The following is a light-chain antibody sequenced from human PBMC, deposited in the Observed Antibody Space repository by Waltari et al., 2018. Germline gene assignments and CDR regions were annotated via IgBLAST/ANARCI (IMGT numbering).Light chain of an antibody. CDR2: EVT. V-gene: IGLV2-8*01. CDR1: SSDVGSYNY. J-gene: IGLJ2*01. CDR3: SSYAGSNNVI. Sequence: QSALTQPPSASGSRGQSVTISCTGTSSDVGSYNYVSWYQQHPGKAPKLMFYEVTKRPSGVPDRFPGSKSGNTASLTVAGLQAEDEADYYCSSYAGSNNVIFGGGTRLTVL.